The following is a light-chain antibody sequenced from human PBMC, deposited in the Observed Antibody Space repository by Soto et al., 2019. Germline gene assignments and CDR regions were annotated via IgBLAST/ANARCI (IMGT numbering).Light chain of an antibody. V-gene: IGKV3-20*01. CDR2: GAS. J-gene: IGKJ1*01. Sequence: ETVLTQSPGTLSLSPGERATLSCRASQTISSNYLAWYRQTPGQAPRLLIYGASNGATGIADRFSGSGSGTDFTLIISRLEPEDFALYYCQQYGSSPWTFGQGTKVEIK. CDR1: QTISSNY. CDR3: QQYGSSPWT.